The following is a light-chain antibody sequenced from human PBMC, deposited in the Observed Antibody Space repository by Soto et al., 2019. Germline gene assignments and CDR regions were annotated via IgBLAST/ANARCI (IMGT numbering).Light chain of an antibody. Sequence: QSVLTQPPSASGTPGQRVTISCSGSDSNIGTNSVYWYQHLPGTAPKLLIYRNNQRPSGVPARFSGSKSGTSASLAISGLRSEDEADYYCGGWDDSLSGPVFGGGTKLTVL. J-gene: IGLJ2*01. CDR3: GGWDDSLSGPV. CDR1: DSNIGTNS. CDR2: RNN. V-gene: IGLV1-47*01.